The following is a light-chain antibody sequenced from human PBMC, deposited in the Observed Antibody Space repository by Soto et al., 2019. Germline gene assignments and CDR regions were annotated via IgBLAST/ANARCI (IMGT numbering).Light chain of an antibody. CDR1: SSDVGGYNY. V-gene: IGLV2-14*01. CDR2: EVS. J-gene: IGLJ1*01. CDR3: SSYTSSSTLYV. Sequence: QSALTQPASVSGSPGQSITISCTGTSSDVGGYNYVSWYQQHPGNAPKLMIYEVSNRPSGVSNRFSGSKSGNTASLTISGLQAEDEADYYCSSYTSSSTLYVFGTGTKATVL.